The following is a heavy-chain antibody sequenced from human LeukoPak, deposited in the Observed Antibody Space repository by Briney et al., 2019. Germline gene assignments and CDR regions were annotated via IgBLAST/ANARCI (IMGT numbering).Heavy chain of an antibody. CDR1: GGSFSGYY. D-gene: IGHD1-26*01. J-gene: IGHJ4*02. Sequence: SETLSLTCAVYGGSFSGYYWSWIRQPPGKGLEWIGEINHSGITNYNPSLKSRVTISVDTSKDQFSLKLSSVTAADTAVYYCARGRGSPDYWGQGTLVTVSS. CDR2: INHSGIT. CDR3: ARGRGSPDY. V-gene: IGHV4-34*01.